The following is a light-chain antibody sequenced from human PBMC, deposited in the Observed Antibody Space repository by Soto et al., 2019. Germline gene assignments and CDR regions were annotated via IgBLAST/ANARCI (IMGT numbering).Light chain of an antibody. CDR3: QQYGISQNT. CDR2: GAS. V-gene: IGKV3-20*01. CDR1: QSVSSGY. J-gene: IGKJ2*01. Sequence: ETVMTQSPGTLSLSPGERATLSCRASQSVSSGYLAWYQQKPGQAPRLLIFGASNRATGIPDRFTGSGSGTDFTITIRRLEPEDFAVYYCQQYGISQNTFGQGTKLEIK.